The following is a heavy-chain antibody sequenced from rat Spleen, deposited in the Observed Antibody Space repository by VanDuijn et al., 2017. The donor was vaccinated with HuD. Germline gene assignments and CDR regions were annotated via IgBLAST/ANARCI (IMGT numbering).Heavy chain of an antibody. CDR2: ISYEGSST. Sequence: EVQLVESGGGLVQPGRSLKLSCAASGFTFSDYYMAWVRQAPKKGLEWVASISYEGSSTYYGDSVKGRFTISRDNAKSTQYLQMDSLRSEDTATYYCATAIYYYSSYIYYFDYWGQGVMVTVSS. CDR3: ATAIYYYSSYIYYFDY. CDR1: GFTFSDYY. D-gene: IGHD1-2*01. J-gene: IGHJ2*01. V-gene: IGHV5-22*01.